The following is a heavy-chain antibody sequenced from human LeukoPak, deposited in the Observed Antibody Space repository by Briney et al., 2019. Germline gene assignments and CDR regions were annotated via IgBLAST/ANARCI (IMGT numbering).Heavy chain of an antibody. CDR1: GGSFSGYY. Sequence: SETLSLTCAVYGGSFSGYYWSWIRQPPGKGLEWIGEINHSGSTNYNPSLKSRVTISVDTSKNQFSLKLSSVTAADTAVYYCARGQYCSSTSCYSTHLLSSRRYYYYGMGVWGQGTTVTVSS. CDR2: INHSGST. J-gene: IGHJ6*02. D-gene: IGHD2-2*02. V-gene: IGHV4-34*01. CDR3: ARGQYCSSTSCYSTHLLSSRRYYYYGMGV.